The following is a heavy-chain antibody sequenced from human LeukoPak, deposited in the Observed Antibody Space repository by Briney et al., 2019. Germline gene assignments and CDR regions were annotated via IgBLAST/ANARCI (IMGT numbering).Heavy chain of an antibody. CDR3: ARTPPHYYYYYMDV. Sequence: SETLSLTCAVYGGSFSGYYWSWIRQPPGKGLEWIGEINHSGSTYYNPSLKSRVTISVDTSKNQFSLKLSSVTTADTAVYYCARTPPHYYYYYMDVWGKGTTVTVSS. J-gene: IGHJ6*03. CDR1: GGSFSGYY. CDR2: INHSGST. V-gene: IGHV4-34*01.